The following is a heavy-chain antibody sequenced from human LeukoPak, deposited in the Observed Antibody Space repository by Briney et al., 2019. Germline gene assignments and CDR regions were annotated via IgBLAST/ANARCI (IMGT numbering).Heavy chain of an antibody. CDR2: MNPNSGNT. Sequence: ASVKVSCKASGYTFTSYDINWVRQATGQGLEWMGWMNPNSGNTGYAQKFQGRVTMTRYTSISTAYMELSSLRSEDTAVYYCARGLARTSMVTRGGVRFDYWGQGTLVTVSS. J-gene: IGHJ4*02. CDR3: ARGLARTSMVTRGGVRFDY. V-gene: IGHV1-8*01. D-gene: IGHD5-18*01. CDR1: GYTFTSYD.